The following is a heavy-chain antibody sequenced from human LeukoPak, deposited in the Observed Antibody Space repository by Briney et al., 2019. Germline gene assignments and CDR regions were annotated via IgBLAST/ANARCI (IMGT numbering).Heavy chain of an antibody. V-gene: IGHV3-30*04. J-gene: IGHJ4*02. CDR2: ISFDGSNK. Sequence: GGSLRLSCAASGFTFSSYAMHWVRQAPGKGLEWVAVISFDGSNKYYADSVKGRFTISRDNSKNTLYLRMNSLRAEDTAVYYCATPEKQWHIFDYWGQGTLVTVSS. CDR1: GFTFSSYA. CDR3: ATPEKQWHIFDY. D-gene: IGHD6-19*01.